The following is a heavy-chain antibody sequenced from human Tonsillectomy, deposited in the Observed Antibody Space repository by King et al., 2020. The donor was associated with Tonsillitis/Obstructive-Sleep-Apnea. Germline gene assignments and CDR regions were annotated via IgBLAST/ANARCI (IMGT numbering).Heavy chain of an antibody. V-gene: IGHV4-34*01. CDR3: ARVGTMVRGVIKY. CDR2: INHSGST. Sequence: VQLQQWGAGLLKPSETLSLTCAVYGGSFSGYYWSWIRQPPGKGLEWSGEINHSGSTNYNPSLKSRVTISVDTSKNQFSLKLSPVTAADTAVYYCARVGTMVRGVIKYWGQGTLVTVSS. D-gene: IGHD3-10*01. J-gene: IGHJ4*02. CDR1: GGSFSGYY.